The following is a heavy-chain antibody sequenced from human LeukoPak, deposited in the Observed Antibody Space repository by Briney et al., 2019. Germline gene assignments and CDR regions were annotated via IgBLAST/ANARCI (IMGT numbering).Heavy chain of an antibody. CDR3: AGDRPNWKFEVDVFDG. CDR1: GGTFSDYA. D-gene: IGHD1-1*01. Sequence: GSSVKVSCKASGGTFSDYAISWVRQAPGQGLEWMGRTIPMLGVPNYAQKFQGRVTISADESTSTAYMELSSLRSEDTAVYYCAGDRPNWKFEVDVFDGWGQGTLVVVSS. V-gene: IGHV1-69*04. J-gene: IGHJ4*02. CDR2: TIPMLGVP.